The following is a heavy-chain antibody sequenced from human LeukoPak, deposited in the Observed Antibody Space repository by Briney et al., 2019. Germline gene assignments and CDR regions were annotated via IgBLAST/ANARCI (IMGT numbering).Heavy chain of an antibody. J-gene: IGHJ4*02. V-gene: IGHV1-2*02. D-gene: IGHD5-24*01. CDR3: ARGEGYNPNRYPNDY. CDR2: INLNNGGT. CDR1: GYSFTDYH. Sequence: ASVKVSCKASGYSFTDYHMYWVRQAPGQGLEWMGWINLNNGGTNFAQKFQGRVSMTRDVSISTAYMELSSPRSDDTAVYYCARGEGYNPNRYPNDYWGQGTLVTVSS.